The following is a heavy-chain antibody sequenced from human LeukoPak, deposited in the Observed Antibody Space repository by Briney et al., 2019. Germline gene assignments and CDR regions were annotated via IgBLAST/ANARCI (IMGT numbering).Heavy chain of an antibody. CDR3: ARDTSTDYYYYMDV. CDR1: GFTFYDYG. Sequence: GGSLRLSCAASGFTFYDYGMSWVRQAPGKGLEWVSGINWNGGSTGYADSVKGRFTISRDNAKNSLYLQMNSLRAEDTALYYCARDTSTDYYYYMDVWGKGTTVTVSS. J-gene: IGHJ6*03. D-gene: IGHD5-12*01. CDR2: INWNGGST. V-gene: IGHV3-20*04.